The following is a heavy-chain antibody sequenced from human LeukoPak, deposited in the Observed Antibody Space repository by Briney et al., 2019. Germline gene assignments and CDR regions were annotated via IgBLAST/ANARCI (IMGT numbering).Heavy chain of an antibody. CDR1: GFTFSSYG. D-gene: IGHD3-10*01. Sequence: PGGSLRLSCAASGFTFSSYGMHWVRQAPGKGLEWVAVIWYDGSNKYYADSVKGRFTISRDNSKNTLYLQMNSLRAEDTAVYYCARGDYYGSGSYPYYFDYWGQGTLVTVSS. CDR2: IWYDGSNK. J-gene: IGHJ4*02. V-gene: IGHV3-33*01. CDR3: ARGDYYGSGSYPYYFDY.